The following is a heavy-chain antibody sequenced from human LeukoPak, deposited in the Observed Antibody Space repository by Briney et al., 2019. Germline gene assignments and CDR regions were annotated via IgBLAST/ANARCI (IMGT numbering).Heavy chain of an antibody. CDR2: INTSGGST. D-gene: IGHD3-10*01. Sequence: ASVKVSCKASGYTFTGYYMHWVRQAPGQGLEWMGVINTSGGSTNYARKFQGRVTVTRDMSTSTLYMELSSLRSEDTAVYYCARDHELWSLDYWGQGTLVIVSS. CDR3: ARDHELWSLDY. J-gene: IGHJ4*02. CDR1: GYTFTGYY. V-gene: IGHV1-46*01.